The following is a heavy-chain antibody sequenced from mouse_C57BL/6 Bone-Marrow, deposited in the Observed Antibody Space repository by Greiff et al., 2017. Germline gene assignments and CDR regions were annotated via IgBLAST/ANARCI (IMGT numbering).Heavy chain of an antibody. J-gene: IGHJ1*03. CDR2: INYDGSST. CDR3: ARDGGSSHWYFDV. D-gene: IGHD1-1*01. CDR1: GFTFSDYY. V-gene: IGHV5-16*01. Sequence: EVNVVESEGGLVQPGSSMKLSCTASGFTFSDYYMAWVRQVPEKGLEWVANINYDGSSTYYLDSLKSRFIISRDNAKNILYLQMSSLKSEDTATYYCARDGGSSHWYFDVWGTGTTVTVSS.